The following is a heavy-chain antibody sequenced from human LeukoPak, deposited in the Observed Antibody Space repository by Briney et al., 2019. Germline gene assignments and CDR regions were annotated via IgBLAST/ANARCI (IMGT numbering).Heavy chain of an antibody. CDR1: GGSISSSSYY. CDR2: IYYSGST. V-gene: IGHV4-39*07. CDR3: ARDVGTVTTRAKFDY. J-gene: IGHJ4*02. Sequence: PSETLSLTCTVSGGSISSSSYYWGWIRQPPGKGLEWIGSIYYSGSTYYNPSLKSRVTISVDTSKNQFSLKLSSVTAADTAVYYCARDVGTVTTRAKFDYWGQGTLVTVSS. D-gene: IGHD4-17*01.